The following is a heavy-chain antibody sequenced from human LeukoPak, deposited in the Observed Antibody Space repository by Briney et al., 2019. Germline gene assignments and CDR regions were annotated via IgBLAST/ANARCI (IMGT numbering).Heavy chain of an antibody. CDR3: ARDKMTGDSYFDY. CDR1: GFTFSSYW. J-gene: IGHJ4*02. V-gene: IGHV3-7*01. D-gene: IGHD7-27*01. CDR2: IKQDGSEK. Sequence: GGSLRLSCAASGFTFSSYWMSWVRQAPGKGLEWVAHIKQDGSEKNYVDSVKGRFTISRDNAKNSLLLQMDGLRAEDAAVYYCARDKMTGDSYFDYWGQGTLVAVSS.